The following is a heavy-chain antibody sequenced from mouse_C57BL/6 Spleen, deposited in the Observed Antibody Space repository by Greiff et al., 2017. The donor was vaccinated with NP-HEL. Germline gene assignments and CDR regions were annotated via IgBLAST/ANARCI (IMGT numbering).Heavy chain of an antibody. CDR3: ARSPNAGTLGY. V-gene: IGHV1-52*01. Sequence: VQLQQPGAELVRPGSSVKLSCKASGYTFTSYWMHWVKQRPIQGLEWIGNIDPSDSETHYNQKFKDKATLTVDKSSSTAYMQLSSLTSEDSAVYYCARSPNAGTLGYWGQGTTLTVSS. J-gene: IGHJ2*01. D-gene: IGHD4-1*01. CDR1: GYTFTSYW. CDR2: IDPSDSET.